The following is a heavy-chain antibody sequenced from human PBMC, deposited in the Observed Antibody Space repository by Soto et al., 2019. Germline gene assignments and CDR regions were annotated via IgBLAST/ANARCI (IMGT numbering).Heavy chain of an antibody. CDR2: ISSSGSTI. CDR3: ARGAYYYDSSGYFY. V-gene: IGHV3-48*04. D-gene: IGHD3-22*01. CDR1: GFTFSSYG. Sequence: HPGGSLRLSCAASGFTFSSYGMSWIRQAPGKGLEWVSYISSSGSTIYYADSVKGRFTISRDNAKNSLYLQMNSLRAEDTAVYYCARGAYYYDSSGYFYWGQGTLVTVSS. J-gene: IGHJ4*02.